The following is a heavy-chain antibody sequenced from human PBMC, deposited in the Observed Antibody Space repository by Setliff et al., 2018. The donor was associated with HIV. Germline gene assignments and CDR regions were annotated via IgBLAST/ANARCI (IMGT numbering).Heavy chain of an antibody. CDR2: ISYIGST. CDR3: ARGAAAAIMDSFYHYMDV. D-gene: IGHD3-16*01. Sequence: SETLSLTCTVSGGSIRSGDHYWSWIRQHPGKGLEWIGYISYIGSTHYNPPLESRAHISVDTSKNVFSLKLSSVTAADTAVYYCARGAAAAIMDSFYHYMDVWGKGTTVTVSS. CDR1: GGSIRSGDHY. J-gene: IGHJ6*03. V-gene: IGHV4-31*03.